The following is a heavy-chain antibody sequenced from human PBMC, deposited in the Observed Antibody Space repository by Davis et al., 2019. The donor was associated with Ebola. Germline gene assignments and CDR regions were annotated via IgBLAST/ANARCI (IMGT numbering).Heavy chain of an antibody. CDR1: GGSFSGYY. D-gene: IGHD1-26*01. CDR2: INHSGST. Sequence: MPGGSLRLSSAVYGGSFSGYYWSWIRQPPGKGLDWIGEINHSGSTNYNPSLKSRVTISVDTSKNQFSLKLSSVTAADTAVYYCARGRGSGSYYRFDYWGQGTLVTVSS. J-gene: IGHJ4*02. CDR3: ARGRGSGSYYRFDY. V-gene: IGHV4-34*01.